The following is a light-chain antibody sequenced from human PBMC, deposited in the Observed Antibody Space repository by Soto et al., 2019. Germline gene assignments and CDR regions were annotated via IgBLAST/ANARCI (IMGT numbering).Light chain of an antibody. CDR1: QDISTW. CDR2: AAS. V-gene: IGKV1-12*01. CDR3: QQANSFPQT. Sequence: DIQMTQSPSSVSAAVGDRVTITCRASQDISTWLAWYQQKPGKAPKFLIYAASILQSGVPSRFGGSGSGTHFTLTISNLQPEDFATYYCQQANSFPQTFGGGTKLEIK. J-gene: IGKJ4*01.